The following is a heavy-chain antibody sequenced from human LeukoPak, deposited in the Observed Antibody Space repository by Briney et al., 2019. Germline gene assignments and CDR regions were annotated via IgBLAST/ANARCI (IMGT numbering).Heavy chain of an antibody. V-gene: IGHV4-61*08. CDR2: IYYSGST. CDR3: ATDRVSGTTGWFDP. CDR1: GASVNSDDYY. D-gene: IGHD1-7*01. J-gene: IGHJ5*02. Sequence: TSETLSLTCTVSGASVNSDDYYWSWIRQPPGKGLEWIGYIYYSGSTNYNPSLKSRVTISVDMSKNQFSLKLNSVTAADTAVYYCATDRVSGTTGWFDPWGQGTMVTVSS.